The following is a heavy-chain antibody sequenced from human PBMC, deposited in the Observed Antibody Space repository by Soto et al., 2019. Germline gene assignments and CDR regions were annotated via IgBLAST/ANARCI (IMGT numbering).Heavy chain of an antibody. CDR3: ARMSPTSGGMEV. CDR1: GYTFTSYA. Sequence: ASVKVSCKASGYTFTSYAMHWVRQAPGQRLEWMGWINAGNGNTKYSQKFQGRVTITRDTSASTAYMELSSLRSEDTAVYYCARMSPTSGGMEVWGQGTTVTVSS. J-gene: IGHJ6*02. CDR2: INAGNGNT. V-gene: IGHV1-3*01. D-gene: IGHD3-10*01.